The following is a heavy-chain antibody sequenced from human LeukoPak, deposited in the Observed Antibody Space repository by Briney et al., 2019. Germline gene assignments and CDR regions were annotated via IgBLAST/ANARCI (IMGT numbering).Heavy chain of an antibody. Sequence: GGSLRLSCALSGFTFRRYAMHWVRQAPGKGLEWLAVVSYDGSNTYYADSVKGRFIISRGDSKNTVFLQMNSLRPEDTAVYYCARDRYASRSYVMDVWGQGTTVAVSS. V-gene: IGHV3-30*04. CDR2: VSYDGSNT. J-gene: IGHJ6*02. CDR1: GFTFRRYA. D-gene: IGHD2-2*01. CDR3: ARDRYASRSYVMDV.